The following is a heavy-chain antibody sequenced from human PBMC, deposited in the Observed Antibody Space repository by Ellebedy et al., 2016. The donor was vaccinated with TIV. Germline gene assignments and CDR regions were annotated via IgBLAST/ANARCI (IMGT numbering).Heavy chain of an antibody. CDR2: IRFDGSDK. Sequence: GESLKISGAASGFTFSNYGMHWVRQAPGKRLEWVAFIRFDGSDKYYADSVKGRFTISRDDSDNTLYLQMNSLRAEDTAVYYCASLPFDYYDSSGYYYGMDVWGQGTTVTVSS. CDR1: GFTFSNYG. J-gene: IGHJ6*02. V-gene: IGHV3-30*02. CDR3: ASLPFDYYDSSGYYYGMDV. D-gene: IGHD3-22*01.